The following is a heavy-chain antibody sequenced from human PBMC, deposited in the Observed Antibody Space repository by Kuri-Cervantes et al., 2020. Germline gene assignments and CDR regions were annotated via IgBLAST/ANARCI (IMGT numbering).Heavy chain of an antibody. CDR1: GFTFSTSV. V-gene: IGHV3-30*01. Sequence: GESLKISCAASGFTFSTSVIHWVRQAPDKGLEWLAVMAHDDENNKSYADSVKGRFTISRDNSKNTLYLQINSLRAEDTAVYFCAKEISPFNAFDIWGQGTMVTVSS. J-gene: IGHJ3*02. CDR2: MAHDDENNK. CDR3: AKEISPFNAFDI.